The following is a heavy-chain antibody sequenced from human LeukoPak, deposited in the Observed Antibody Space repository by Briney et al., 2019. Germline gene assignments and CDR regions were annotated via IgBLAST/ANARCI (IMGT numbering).Heavy chain of an antibody. J-gene: IGHJ4*02. CDR1: GFRVSNYA. V-gene: IGHV3-23*01. D-gene: IGHD5-24*01. CDR2: IIGTGDST. Sequence: GGSLRLSCAASGFRVSNYAMSWVRLAPGKGLEWVSGIIGTGDSTFYADPVKGRFTISRDNSRNTLYLHMNSLRVDDTAVYYCAGLYNDYGDYWGQGALVTVSS. CDR3: AGLYNDYGDY.